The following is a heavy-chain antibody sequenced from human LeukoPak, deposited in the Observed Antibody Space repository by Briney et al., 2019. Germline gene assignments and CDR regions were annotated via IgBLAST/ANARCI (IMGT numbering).Heavy chain of an antibody. J-gene: IGHJ6*02. CDR2: IYYSGNT. Sequence: PSQTLSLTCTVSGGSISSGDYYWSWIRQPPGKGLEWVGYIYYSGNTYYNPSLKSRVTISIDTSKNQFSLKLSSVTAADTAVYYCARAERESPLRRYYYGMDVWGQGTTVTVSS. CDR1: GGSISSGDYY. CDR3: ARAERESPLRRYYYGMDV. V-gene: IGHV4-30-4*01. D-gene: IGHD1-14*01.